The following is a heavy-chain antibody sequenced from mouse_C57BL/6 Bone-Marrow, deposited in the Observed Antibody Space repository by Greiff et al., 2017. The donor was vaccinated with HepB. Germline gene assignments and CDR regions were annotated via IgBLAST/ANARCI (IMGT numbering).Heavy chain of an antibody. Sequence: DVKLVESGGGLVQPGGSLKLSCAASGFTFSDYYMYWVRQTPEKRLEWVAYISNGGGSTYYPDTVKGRFTISRDNAKNTLYLQMSRLRSEYTAMYFCARQGYYSAMDYWGQGTSVTVSS. CDR2: ISNGGGST. J-gene: IGHJ4*01. V-gene: IGHV5-12*01. CDR1: GFTFSDYY. CDR3: ARQGYYSAMDY.